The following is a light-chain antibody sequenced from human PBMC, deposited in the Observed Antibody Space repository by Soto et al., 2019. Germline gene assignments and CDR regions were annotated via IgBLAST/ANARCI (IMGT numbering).Light chain of an antibody. J-gene: IGKJ5*01. CDR3: QQRSNWPPIT. V-gene: IGKV3-11*01. CDR2: RAS. CDR1: QSVSSN. Sequence: EIVMTQSPATLSVSPGERATLSCRASQSVSSNLAWYQQKPGQAPRLLIFRASTRATGIPARFSGSGSGTDFTLTISSLEPEDFAVYYCQQRSNWPPITFGQGTRLEI.